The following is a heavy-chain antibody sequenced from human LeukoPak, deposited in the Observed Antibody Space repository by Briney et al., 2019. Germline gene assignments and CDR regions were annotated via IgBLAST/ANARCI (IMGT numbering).Heavy chain of an antibody. Sequence: GGSLRLSCAVSGFTVSTYYMSWVRQVPGKGLEWGSVIYSGGSTYYADSVKGRFTISRDNSKNSLYLQMNSLRAADTAVYYCARGPSFMGRGVINYYYYYMDVWGKGTTVTVSS. CDR3: ARGPSFMGRGVINYYYYYMDV. V-gene: IGHV3-66*01. D-gene: IGHD3-10*01. J-gene: IGHJ6*03. CDR1: GFTVSTYY. CDR2: IYSGGST.